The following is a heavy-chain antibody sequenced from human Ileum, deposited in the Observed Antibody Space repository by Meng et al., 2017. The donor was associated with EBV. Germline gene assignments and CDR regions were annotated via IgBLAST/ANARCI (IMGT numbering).Heavy chain of an antibody. D-gene: IGHD6-19*01. J-gene: IGHJ4*02. CDR1: GASISISNW. Sequence: RQHAGPTRWQPPGPLSLTCAVSGASISISNWWSWVRQPPGKGREWMVEIYHSGSTNYNPSLKSRVTISVDKSKNQFSLNLSSVTAADTAVYYCARVGQWLPIDYWGQGTLVTVSS. CDR3: ARVGQWLPIDY. CDR2: IYHSGST. V-gene: IGHV4-4*03.